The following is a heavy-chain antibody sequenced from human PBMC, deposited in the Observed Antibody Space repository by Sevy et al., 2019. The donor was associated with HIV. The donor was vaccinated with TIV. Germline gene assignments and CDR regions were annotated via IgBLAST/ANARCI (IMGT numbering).Heavy chain of an antibody. CDR1: GFTFSSYG. CDR3: ARDLEFYDSGDYGPAFMPDY. D-gene: IGHD4-17*01. V-gene: IGHV3-33*01. CDR2: IWFDGSNT. Sequence: GGSLRLSCAASGFTFSSYGMHWVRQGPGKGLEWVAVIWFDGSNTYYADPVKGRFTISRDIAKNTLHLQMNSLSAEDTAVYYCARDLEFYDSGDYGPAFMPDYWGQGTLVTVSS. J-gene: IGHJ4*02.